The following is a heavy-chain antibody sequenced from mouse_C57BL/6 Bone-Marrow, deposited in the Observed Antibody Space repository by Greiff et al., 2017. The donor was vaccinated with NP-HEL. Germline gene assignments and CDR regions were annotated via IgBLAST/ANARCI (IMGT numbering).Heavy chain of an antibody. Sequence: VKLMESGAELARPGASVKLSCKASGYTFTSYGISWVKQRTGQGLEWIGEIYPRSGNTYYNEKFKGKATLTADKSSSTAYMELRSLTSEDSAVYFCAPFYYGYPAWFAYWGQGTLVTVSA. J-gene: IGHJ3*01. V-gene: IGHV1-81*01. CDR2: IYPRSGNT. CDR1: GYTFTSYG. CDR3: APFYYGYPAWFAY. D-gene: IGHD2-2*01.